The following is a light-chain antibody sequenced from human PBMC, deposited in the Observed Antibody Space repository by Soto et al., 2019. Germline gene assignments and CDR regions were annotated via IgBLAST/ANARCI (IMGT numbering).Light chain of an antibody. CDR3: SSYAGSNTFV. CDR2: DVD. CDR1: SSDVGGYDS. V-gene: IGLV2-8*01. J-gene: IGLJ1*01. Sequence: QSVLTQPPSASGSPGQSVTISCSETSSDVGGYDSVSWYQHHPGKVPKLIIFDVDKWPSGVPDRFSGFKSGNTASLTVSGLRAEDEADYYCSSYAGSNTFVFGTGTKVTVL.